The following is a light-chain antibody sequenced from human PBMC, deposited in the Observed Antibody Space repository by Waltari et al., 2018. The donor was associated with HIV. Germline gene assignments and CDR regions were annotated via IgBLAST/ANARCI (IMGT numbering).Light chain of an antibody. V-gene: IGLV1-40*01. J-gene: IGLJ3*02. CDR2: GNT. Sequence: QSVLTQPPSVSGAPGQRVTISSIGPRSNIGARYEVHWYPQLPGTAPKLLIYGNTNRPSGVPDRFSAFKSGTSASLVITGLQAEDEADYYCHSYDNSLSASVFGGGTKLTVL. CDR3: HSYDNSLSASV. CDR1: RSNIGARYE.